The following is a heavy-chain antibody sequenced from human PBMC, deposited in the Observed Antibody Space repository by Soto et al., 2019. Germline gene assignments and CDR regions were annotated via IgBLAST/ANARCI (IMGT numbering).Heavy chain of an antibody. Sequence: GGSLRLSCAASGFSFSTYAMSWVRQAPGKGLEWVSGISGSGGTTYYADSVKGRFTISRDNSKNTLYLQVNSLKVEDTAVYYCAKDQAAAGTISRYFQHWGQGTLVTVSS. CDR3: AKDQAAAGTISRYFQH. CDR1: GFSFSTYA. CDR2: ISGSGGTT. J-gene: IGHJ1*01. D-gene: IGHD6-13*01. V-gene: IGHV3-23*01.